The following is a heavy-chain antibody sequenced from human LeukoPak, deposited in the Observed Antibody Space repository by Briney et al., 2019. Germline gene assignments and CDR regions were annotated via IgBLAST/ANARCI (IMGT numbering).Heavy chain of an antibody. CDR2: IYTSGST. CDR1: GGSIRSYY. J-gene: IGHJ4*02. V-gene: IGHV4-4*07. Sequence: PSETLSLTCTVSGGSIRSYYWSWIRQPAGKGLEWIGRIYTSGSTNYNPSLKSRVTMSVDTSKNQFSLKLSSVTAADTAVYYCARVGEVGATYFDYWGQGTLVTVSS. CDR3: ARVGEVGATYFDY. D-gene: IGHD1-26*01.